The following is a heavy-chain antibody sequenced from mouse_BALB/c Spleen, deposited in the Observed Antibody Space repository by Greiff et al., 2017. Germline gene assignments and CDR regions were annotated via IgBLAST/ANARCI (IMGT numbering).Heavy chain of an antibody. CDR1: VFNIKDTY. CDR3: ARYYYGSSYSYAMDY. Sequence: VQLQQSGAELVKPGASVKLSCTASVFNIKDTYMHWVKQRPEQGLEWIGRIDPANGNTKYDPKFQGKATITADTSSNTAYLQLSSLTSEDTAVYYCARYYYGSSYSYAMDYWGQGTSVTVSS. CDR2: IDPANGNT. V-gene: IGHV14-3*02. D-gene: IGHD1-1*01. J-gene: IGHJ4*01.